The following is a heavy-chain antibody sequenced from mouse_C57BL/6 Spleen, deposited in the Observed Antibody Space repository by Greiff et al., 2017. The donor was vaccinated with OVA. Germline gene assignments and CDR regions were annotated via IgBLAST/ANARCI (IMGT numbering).Heavy chain of an antibody. Sequence: VQLQQSGPELVKPGASVKISCKASGYSFTGYYMHWVKQSHGNILDWIGYIYPYNGVSSYNQKFKGKATLTVDKSSSTAYMELRSLTSEDSAVYYCAIAIYYDYDVGYAMDYWGQGTSVTVSS. V-gene: IGHV1-31*01. CDR1: GYSFTGYY. CDR2: IYPYNGVS. J-gene: IGHJ4*01. D-gene: IGHD2-4*01. CDR3: AIAIYYDYDVGYAMDY.